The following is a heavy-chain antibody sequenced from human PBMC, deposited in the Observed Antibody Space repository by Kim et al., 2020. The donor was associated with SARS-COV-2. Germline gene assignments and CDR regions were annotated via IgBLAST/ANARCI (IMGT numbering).Heavy chain of an antibody. Sequence: IYYADSVKGRFTVSRYNAKNSLYLQMSGLRDEDTAVYYCAREGVPAALSDWGQGTLVTVSS. V-gene: IGHV3-48*02. CDR3: AREGVPAALSD. J-gene: IGHJ4*02. D-gene: IGHD2-2*01. CDR2: I.